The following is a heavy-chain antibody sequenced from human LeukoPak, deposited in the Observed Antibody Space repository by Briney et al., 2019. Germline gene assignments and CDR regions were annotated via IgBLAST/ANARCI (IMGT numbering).Heavy chain of an antibody. Sequence: GGSLRLSCAASGFALSSHWMSWVRQVPGRGREWVANVNRDGSETYYLDSVKGRFTISKDNAKNSLYLQMNSLRAEDTALYHCARNNGMDVWGQGTTVIVSS. J-gene: IGHJ6*02. CDR3: ARNNGMDV. CDR1: GFALSSHW. V-gene: IGHV3-7*03. CDR2: VNRDGSET.